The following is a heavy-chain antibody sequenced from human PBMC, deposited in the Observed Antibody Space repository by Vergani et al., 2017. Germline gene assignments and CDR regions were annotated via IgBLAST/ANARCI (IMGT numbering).Heavy chain of an antibody. J-gene: IGHJ4*02. CDR1: GFTSSSYW. CDR3: ARGMHIAVVTAIADH. Sequence: EVQLVESGGGLVQPGGSLRLSCAASGFTSSSYWMHWVRQAPGEGLVWVSRVNSDGSIISYVDSVKGRFTVSRDNAKNTLYLQMNSLRVEDTAVYYCARGMHIAVVTAIADHWGQGTLVTVSS. CDR2: VNSDGSII. D-gene: IGHD2-21*02. V-gene: IGHV3-74*01.